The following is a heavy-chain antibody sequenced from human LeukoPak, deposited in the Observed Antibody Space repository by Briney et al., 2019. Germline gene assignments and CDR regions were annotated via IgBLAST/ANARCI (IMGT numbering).Heavy chain of an antibody. CDR1: GFTFANYV. Sequence: GGSLRLSCAASGFTFANYVTHWVRQAPGEGLEWVAVTSPDEGLKFYGDSVKGRFTISRDNSKNTMYLQMNNLREEDTAVYYCTRDPILGAPDYFDYWGQGTQVTVSS. D-gene: IGHD1-26*01. V-gene: IGHV3-30*04. J-gene: IGHJ4*02. CDR3: TRDPILGAPDYFDY. CDR2: TSPDEGLK.